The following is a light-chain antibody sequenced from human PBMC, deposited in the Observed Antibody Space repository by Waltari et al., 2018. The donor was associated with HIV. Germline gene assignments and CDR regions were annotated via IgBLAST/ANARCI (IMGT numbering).Light chain of an antibody. CDR1: SSDVGGYNY. V-gene: IGLV2-14*01. Sequence: QSALTQPASVSGSPGQSITISCTGTSSDVGGYNYVSWYQQHPGKAPKLMIYEVSNLPSVVSNRFSGSKSDNTASLTISGLQAEDEADYYCSSYTSSSTLVFGGGTKLTVL. J-gene: IGLJ2*01. CDR2: EVS. CDR3: SSYTSSSTLV.